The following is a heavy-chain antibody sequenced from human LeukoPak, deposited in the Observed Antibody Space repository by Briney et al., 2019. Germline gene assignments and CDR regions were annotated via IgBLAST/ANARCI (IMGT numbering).Heavy chain of an antibody. CDR2: ISAYNGNT. V-gene: IGHV1-18*01. D-gene: IGHD3-9*01. Sequence: ASVKVSCKASGYTFTSYGISWVRQAPGQGLEWMGWISAYNGNTNYAQKLQGRVTMTTDTSTSTAYMELRSLRSDDTAVYYCARVLLDYDILTGYYCFDYWGQGTLVTDSS. CDR1: GYTFTSYG. J-gene: IGHJ4*02. CDR3: ARVLLDYDILTGYYCFDY.